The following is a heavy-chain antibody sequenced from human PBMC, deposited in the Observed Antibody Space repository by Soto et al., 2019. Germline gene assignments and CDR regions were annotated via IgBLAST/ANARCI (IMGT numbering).Heavy chain of an antibody. Sequence: QVQLQQWGAGLLKPSETLSLTCAVYGGSFSGYYWSWIRQPPGKGLEWIGEINHSGSTNYNPSLKSRVTISVDTSKNQFSLKLSSVTAADTAVYYCARGRFGYYDSSGYTPSGYWGQGTLVTVSS. D-gene: IGHD3-22*01. V-gene: IGHV4-34*01. CDR1: GGSFSGYY. CDR2: INHSGST. J-gene: IGHJ4*02. CDR3: ARGRFGYYDSSGYTPSGY.